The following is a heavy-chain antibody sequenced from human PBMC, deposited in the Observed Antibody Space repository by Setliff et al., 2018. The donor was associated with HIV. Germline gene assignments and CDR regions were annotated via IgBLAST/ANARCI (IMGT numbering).Heavy chain of an antibody. Sequence: PGGSLRLSCAASGFSFSSYSMNWVRQAPGKGLEWVGRIKSKTDGGTTDYAAPVKGRFTISRDDSKNTLYLQMNSLKTEDTAVYYCTTEVRYYDSSGPDYWGQGTLVTVSS. J-gene: IGHJ4*02. V-gene: IGHV3-15*01. CDR2: IKSKTDGGTT. CDR3: TTEVRYYDSSGPDY. CDR1: GFSFSSYS. D-gene: IGHD3-22*01.